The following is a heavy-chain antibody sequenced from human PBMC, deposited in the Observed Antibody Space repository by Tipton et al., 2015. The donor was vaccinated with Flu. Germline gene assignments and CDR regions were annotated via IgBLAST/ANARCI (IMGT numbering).Heavy chain of an antibody. CDR3: ARKYYDLWAAWRVD. V-gene: IGHV4-38-2*02. CDR1: GYFINSGYY. D-gene: IGHD3-3*01. J-gene: IGHJ4*02. Sequence: TLSLTCTVSGYFINSGYYWGWIRQSPGEGLQWIASIYRTGSTYYNPSRKSRVTISLDTSKNQFSLRLSSVTAADTAVYYCARKYYDLWAAWRVDWGQGTLVTVSS. CDR2: IYRTGST.